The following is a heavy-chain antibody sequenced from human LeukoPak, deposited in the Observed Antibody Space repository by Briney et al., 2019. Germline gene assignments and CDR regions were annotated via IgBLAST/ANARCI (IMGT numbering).Heavy chain of an antibody. J-gene: IGHJ4*02. CDR1: GFTFSSYA. CDR3: AKGSSTTCPCYRDY. D-gene: IGHD2-2*01. Sequence: GGSLRLSCAASGFTFSSYAMHWVRQAPGKGLEWVAVISYDGSNKYYADSVKGRFTISRDNSKNTLYLQMNSLTAEDTALCYCAKGSSTTCPCYRDYWGQGTLVTVSS. V-gene: IGHV3-30-3*01. CDR2: ISYDGSNK.